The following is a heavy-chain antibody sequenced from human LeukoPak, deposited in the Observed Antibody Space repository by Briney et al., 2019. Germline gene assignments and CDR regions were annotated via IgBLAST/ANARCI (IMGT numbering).Heavy chain of an antibody. V-gene: IGHV1-8*01. J-gene: IGHJ6*03. D-gene: IGHD1-26*01. CDR3: ARSAWGSGSYFAYYYYYYMDV. CDR1: GYTFTSYD. CDR2: MNPNSGNT. Sequence: ASVKVSCKASGYTFTSYDINWVRQATGQGLEWMGWMNPNSGNTGYAQKFQGRVTMTRNTSISTAYMELSSLRSEDTAVYYCARSAWGSGSYFAYYYYYYMDVWGNGTTVTISS.